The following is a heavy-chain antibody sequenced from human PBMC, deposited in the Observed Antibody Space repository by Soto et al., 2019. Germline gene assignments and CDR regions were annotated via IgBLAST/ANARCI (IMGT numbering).Heavy chain of an antibody. CDR3: TRGSSWYWDAFDI. V-gene: IGHV3-7*01. CDR1: GLSFSVYA. D-gene: IGHD2-15*01. J-gene: IGHJ3*02. CDR2: IKKDGSEK. Sequence: AGSLELACAASGLSFSVYAISWARQAPGKGMEWVANIKKDGSEKYYVDSVKGRFTISRDNAKNSLYLQMNSLRAEDTAVYYCTRGSSWYWDAFDIRGEATMVTVSS.